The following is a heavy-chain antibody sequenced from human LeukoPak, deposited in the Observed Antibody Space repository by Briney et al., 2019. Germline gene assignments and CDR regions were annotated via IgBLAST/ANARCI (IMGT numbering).Heavy chain of an antibody. D-gene: IGHD1-14*01. CDR1: GYTFTGYC. Sequence: GSVKVSCKTSGYTFTGYCMHWVRQAPGQWLEWMGWINPNSGDTRSTQKCQGTVTMTRDTSISTAYMELSRLRSDDTAVYYCARGNPTDDSRRSGMSWGQGTPVTVSS. V-gene: IGHV1-2*02. J-gene: IGHJ5*02. CDR3: ARGNPTDDSRRSGMS. CDR2: INPNSGDT.